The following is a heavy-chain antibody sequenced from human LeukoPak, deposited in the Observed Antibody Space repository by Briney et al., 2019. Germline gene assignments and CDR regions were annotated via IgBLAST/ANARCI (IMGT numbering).Heavy chain of an antibody. CDR2: VGRSGADT. CDR1: GFTFSSYA. CDR3: VKYSGGVYGNSDY. J-gene: IGHJ4*02. V-gene: IGHV3-23*01. D-gene: IGHD1-1*01. Sequence: PGGSLRLSCVASGFTFSSYAVSWFRQAPGKGLEWVSTVGRSGADTYYADSVRGRFTISKDSSKNTLQMNSLSAEDTAIYYCVKYSGGVYGNSDYWGQGILVTVSS.